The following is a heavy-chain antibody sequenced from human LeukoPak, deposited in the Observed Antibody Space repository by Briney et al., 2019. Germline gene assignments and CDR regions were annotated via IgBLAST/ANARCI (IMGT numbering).Heavy chain of an antibody. CDR3: ATFHGYNNLPLPYYYYYIDV. D-gene: IGHD5-24*01. CDR1: GGTFSSYA. CDR2: IIPIFGTA. J-gene: IGHJ6*03. Sequence: SVKVSCKASGGTFSSYAISWVRQAPGQGLEWMGGIIPIFGTANYAQKFQGRVTITADESTSTAYMELSSLRSEDTAVYYCATFHGYNNLPLPYYYYYIDVWGKGTTVTVSS. V-gene: IGHV1-69*13.